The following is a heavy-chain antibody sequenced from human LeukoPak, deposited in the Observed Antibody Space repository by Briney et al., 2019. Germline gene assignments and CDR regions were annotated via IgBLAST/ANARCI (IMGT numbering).Heavy chain of an antibody. D-gene: IGHD3-9*01. J-gene: IGHJ4*02. V-gene: IGHV4-59*12. Sequence: SETLSLTCTVSGGSISSYYWSWIRQPPGKGLEWLGYIYYSGSTNYNPSLKSRVTISVDTSKNQFSLKLSSVTAADTAVYYCASLRYFDWLFYDYWGQGTLVTVSS. CDR1: GGSISSYY. CDR3: ASLRYFDWLFYDY. CDR2: IYYSGST.